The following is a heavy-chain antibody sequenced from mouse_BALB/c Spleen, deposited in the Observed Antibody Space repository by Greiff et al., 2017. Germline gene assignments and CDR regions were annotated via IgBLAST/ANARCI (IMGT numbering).Heavy chain of an antibody. CDR3: ARQGDGSYFDY. CDR1: GFTFSSYT. Sequence: EVQRVESGGGLVQPGGSLKLSCAASGFTFSSYTMSWVRQTPEKRLEWVAYISNGGGSTYYPDTVKGRFTISRDNAKNTLYLQMSSLKSEDTAMYYCARQGDGSYFDYWGQGTTLTVSS. J-gene: IGHJ2*01. D-gene: IGHD2-3*01. V-gene: IGHV5-12-2*01. CDR2: ISNGGGST.